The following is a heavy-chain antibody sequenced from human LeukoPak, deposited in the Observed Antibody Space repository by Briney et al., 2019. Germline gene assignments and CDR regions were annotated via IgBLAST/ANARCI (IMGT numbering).Heavy chain of an antibody. Sequence: PGGSLRLSYAASGFIFSSYAMSWVRQAPGKGLEWVSGMSASGEGTYYADSVKGRFTISRDISKNTLYLQMISLRAEDTAVYYCAKEKEECFEHWGQGTLVTVSS. CDR3: AKEKEECFEH. J-gene: IGHJ1*01. CDR2: MSASGEGT. CDR1: GFIFSSYA. V-gene: IGHV3-23*01.